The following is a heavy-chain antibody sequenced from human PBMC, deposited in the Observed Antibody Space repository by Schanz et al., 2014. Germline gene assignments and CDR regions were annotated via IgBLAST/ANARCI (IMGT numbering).Heavy chain of an antibody. CDR1: GYTFTSNG. J-gene: IGHJ4*02. Sequence: QVQLVQSGAEVKEPGASVKVSCKASGYTFTSNGITWVRQAPGQGLEWMGIINPSGDFTINEQIFQDRVTMTRDTSASTVYMELSSLRPDDTAVYYCAREVERSRIRNFDSWGQGTLVTVSS. CDR2: INPSGDFT. CDR3: AREVERSRIRNFDS. D-gene: IGHD3-3*01. V-gene: IGHV1-46*01.